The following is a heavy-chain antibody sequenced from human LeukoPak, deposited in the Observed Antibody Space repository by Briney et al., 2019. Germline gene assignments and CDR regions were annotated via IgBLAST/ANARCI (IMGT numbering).Heavy chain of an antibody. V-gene: IGHV3-30*04. Sequence: GGSLRLSCAASGFTFSNYAMSWVRQAPGKGLEWVAVMSYDGSNKFYADSVKGRFTISRDNSKNTLYLQMNSLRPEDTAVYYCAREVNGWFDPWGQGTLVTVSS. J-gene: IGHJ5*02. CDR2: MSYDGSNK. CDR1: GFTFSNYA. CDR3: AREVNGWFDP.